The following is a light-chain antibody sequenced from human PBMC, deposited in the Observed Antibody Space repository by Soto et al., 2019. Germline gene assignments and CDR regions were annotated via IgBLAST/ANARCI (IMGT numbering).Light chain of an antibody. J-gene: IGLJ1*01. CDR3: GTWDSSLSAGGV. Sequence: QSVLTQPPSVSAAPGQKVTIFCSGSSSNIGNNYVSWYQQLPGTAPKLLIYENNKRPSGIPDRFSGSKSGTSATLGITGLQTGEEADYYCGTWDSSLSAGGVFGTGTRSPS. CDR1: SSNIGNNY. CDR2: ENN. V-gene: IGLV1-51*02.